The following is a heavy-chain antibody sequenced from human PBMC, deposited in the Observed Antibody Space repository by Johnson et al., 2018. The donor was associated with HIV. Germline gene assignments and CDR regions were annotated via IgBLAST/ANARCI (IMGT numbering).Heavy chain of an antibody. CDR3: AKGIAARPAGAFDI. Sequence: VQLVESGGVVVQPGGSLRLSCAASGFTFDDYAMHWVRQAPGKGLEWVSGISWNSGSIGYADSVKGRFTISRDNAKNSLYLQMNSLRAEDTALYYCAKGIAARPAGAFDIWGQGTMVTVSS. J-gene: IGHJ3*02. D-gene: IGHD6-6*01. CDR1: GFTFDDYA. V-gene: IGHV3-9*01. CDR2: ISWNSGSI.